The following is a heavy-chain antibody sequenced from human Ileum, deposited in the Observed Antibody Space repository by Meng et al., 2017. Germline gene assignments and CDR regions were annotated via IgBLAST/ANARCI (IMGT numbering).Heavy chain of an antibody. D-gene: IGHD1-1*01. CDR3: ARENDNWNYFDY. Sequence: QVQLVQSGTEVKKVGASVKVSRTASGYTFRNYPLHWVRQAPGQRPEWMGWINAGNGNIKISQKFRGRITITSDTSATAYMELSSLRSEDTAVYFCARENDNWNYFDYWGQGSLVTVSS. J-gene: IGHJ4*02. V-gene: IGHV1-3*01. CDR1: GYTFRNYP. CDR2: INAGNGNI.